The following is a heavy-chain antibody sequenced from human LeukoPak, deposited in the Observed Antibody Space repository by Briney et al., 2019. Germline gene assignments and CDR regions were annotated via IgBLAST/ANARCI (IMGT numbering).Heavy chain of an antibody. V-gene: IGHV4-38-2*01. CDR1: GYSISSGYY. J-gene: IGHJ6*03. Sequence: SETLSFTCAVSGYSISSGYYWGWIRQPPGKGLEWIGSIYHSGSTYYNPSLKSRVTISVDTSKNQFSLKLSSVTAADTAVYYCASTDYSNYDYYYYMDVWGKGTTVTVSS. D-gene: IGHD4-11*01. CDR3: ASTDYSNYDYYYYMDV. CDR2: IYHSGST.